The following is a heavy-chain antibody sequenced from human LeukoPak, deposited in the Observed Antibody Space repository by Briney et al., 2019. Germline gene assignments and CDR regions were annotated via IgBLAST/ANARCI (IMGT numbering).Heavy chain of an antibody. Sequence: GGSLRLSCAASGFTFSDYYMSWIRQAPGKGLEWVSYISSSGSTIYYADSVKGRFTISRDNAKNSLYLQMNGLRAEDTAVYYCAREYYYDSSGYEGYWGQGTLVTVSS. D-gene: IGHD3-22*01. CDR1: GFTFSDYY. V-gene: IGHV3-11*01. J-gene: IGHJ4*02. CDR2: ISSSGSTI. CDR3: AREYYYDSSGYEGY.